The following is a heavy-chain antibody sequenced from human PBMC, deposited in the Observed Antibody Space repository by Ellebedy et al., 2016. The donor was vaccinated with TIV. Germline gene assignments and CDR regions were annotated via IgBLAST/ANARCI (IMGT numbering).Heavy chain of an antibody. J-gene: IGHJ5*02. D-gene: IGHD3-22*01. CDR3: AIRLYYYDSSGQTRGPS. V-gene: IGHV3-23*01. CDR1: GFTFSSYA. CDR2: ISGSGGST. Sequence: GESLKISCAASGFTFSSYAMSWVRQAPGEGLEWVSAISGSGGSTYYADSVKGRFTISRDNSKNTLYLQMNSLRAEDTAVYYCAIRLYYYDSSGQTRGPSWGQGTLVTVSS.